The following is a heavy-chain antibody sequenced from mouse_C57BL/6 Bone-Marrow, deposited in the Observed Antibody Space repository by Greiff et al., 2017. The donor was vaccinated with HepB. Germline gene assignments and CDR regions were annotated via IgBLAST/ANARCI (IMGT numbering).Heavy chain of an antibody. Sequence: VKLQQSGAELARPGASVKLSCKASGYTFTSYGISWVKQRTGQGLEWIGEIYPRSGNTYYNEKFKGKATLTADKSSSTAYMELRSLTSEDSAVYFCARRSNYFFDYWGQGTTLTVSS. V-gene: IGHV1-81*01. J-gene: IGHJ2*01. CDR1: GYTFTSYG. CDR3: ARRSNYFFDY. CDR2: IYPRSGNT. D-gene: IGHD2-5*01.